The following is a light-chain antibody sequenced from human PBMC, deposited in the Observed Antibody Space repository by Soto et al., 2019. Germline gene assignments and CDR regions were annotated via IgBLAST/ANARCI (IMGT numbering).Light chain of an antibody. CDR3: ATWDNRLRGGV. V-gene: IGLV1-51*02. Sequence: QSVLTQPPSVSAAPEQRATISCSGRTSNIGRNNVSWYQQFPGTAPKLLFYVNDKRPSGVPDRFSASKSGTAATLAITGLQTGDEADYYCATWDNRLRGGVFGGGTKLTVL. J-gene: IGLJ3*02. CDR2: VND. CDR1: TSNIGRNN.